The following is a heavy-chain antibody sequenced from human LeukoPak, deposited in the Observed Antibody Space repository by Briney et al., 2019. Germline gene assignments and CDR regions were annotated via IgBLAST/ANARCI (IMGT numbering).Heavy chain of an antibody. CDR1: GFSFSSYT. V-gene: IGHV3-30*02. CDR3: AKAYDFWSGLGFDY. CDR2: IRYDGSNK. D-gene: IGHD3-3*01. Sequence: PGGSLRLSCAASGFSFSSYTVNWVRQAPGKGLEWVAFIRYDGSNKYYADSVKGRFTISRDNSKNTLYLQMNSLRAEDTAVYYCAKAYDFWSGLGFDYWGQGTLVTVSS. J-gene: IGHJ4*02.